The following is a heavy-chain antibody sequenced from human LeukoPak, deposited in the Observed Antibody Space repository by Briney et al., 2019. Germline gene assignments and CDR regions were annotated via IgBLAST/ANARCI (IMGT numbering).Heavy chain of an antibody. D-gene: IGHD3-16*01. V-gene: IGHV1-69*04. CDR1: GGTFSSYA. CDR2: IIPIPGIA. J-gene: IGHJ4*02. CDR3: ARGGASTPHYFDY. Sequence: SVKVSCKASGGTFSSYAISWVRQAPGQGLEWMGRIIPIPGIANYAQKFQGRVTITADKSTSTAYMELSSLRSEDTAVYYCARGGASTPHYFDYWGQGTLVTVSS.